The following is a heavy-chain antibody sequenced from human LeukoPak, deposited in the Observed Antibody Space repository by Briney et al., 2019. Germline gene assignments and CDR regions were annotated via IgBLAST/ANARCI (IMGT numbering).Heavy chain of an antibody. CDR3: TKGGGGYYPIDN. D-gene: IGHD2-15*01. V-gene: IGHV3-23*01. CDR1: GFTFSKNG. J-gene: IGHJ4*02. Sequence: GASLRLFCAASGFTFSKNGMSWVRQAPGKGLEWVSTINDNGANTHYADSVNGRFTISRDNSRNTLLLEMNSLRADDTALYYCTKGGGGYYPIDNWGQGTLVIVSS. CDR2: INDNGANT.